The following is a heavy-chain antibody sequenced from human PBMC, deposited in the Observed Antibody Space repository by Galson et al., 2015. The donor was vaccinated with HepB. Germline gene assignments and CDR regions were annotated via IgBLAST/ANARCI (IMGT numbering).Heavy chain of an antibody. CDR2: ISSGGVST. D-gene: IGHD2-21*01. J-gene: IGHJ4*02. V-gene: IGHV3-23*01. Sequence: SLRLSCAASEFSFNNFAMNWVRQAPRRGLEWVSTISSGGVSTYYTDSVKGRFTMSRDNSQNTLYLQMSSLRAEDTAVYYCVKEGGATFYFDSWGQGTLVTVSS. CDR1: EFSFNNFA. CDR3: VKEGGATFYFDS.